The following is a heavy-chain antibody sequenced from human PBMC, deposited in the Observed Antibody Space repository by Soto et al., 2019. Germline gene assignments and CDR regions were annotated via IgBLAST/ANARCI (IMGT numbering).Heavy chain of an antibody. V-gene: IGHV4-39*01. CDR1: GGSISSSSYY. CDR3: ARRVVKQQLGGWFDP. D-gene: IGHD6-13*01. J-gene: IGHJ5*02. CDR2: IYYSGST. Sequence: SETLSLTCTVSGGSISSSSYYWGWIRQPPGKGLEWIGSIYYSGSTYYNPSLKSRVTISVDTSKNQFSLKLSSVTAADTAVYYCARRVVKQQLGGWFDPWGQGTLVTVSS.